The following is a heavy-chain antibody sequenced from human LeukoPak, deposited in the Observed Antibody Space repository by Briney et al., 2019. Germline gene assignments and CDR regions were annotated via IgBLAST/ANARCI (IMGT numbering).Heavy chain of an antibody. V-gene: IGHV3-7*01. Sequence: PGGSLRLSCAASGFTFSSYAMSWVRQAPGKGLEWVANTKQDGSEKYYVDSVKGRFTISRDNAKNSLYLQMSSLRAEDTAVYYCARSRITPYYYYGMDVWGQGTTVTVSS. CDR3: ARSRITPYYYYGMDV. D-gene: IGHD4-23*01. CDR1: GFTFSSYA. J-gene: IGHJ6*02. CDR2: TKQDGSEK.